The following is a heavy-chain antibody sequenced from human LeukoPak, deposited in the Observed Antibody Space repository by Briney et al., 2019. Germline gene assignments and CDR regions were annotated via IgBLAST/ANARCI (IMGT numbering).Heavy chain of an antibody. CDR2: IYYSGST. J-gene: IGHJ4*02. V-gene: IGHV4-39*07. CDR1: GGSISSSSYY. Sequence: PSETLSLTCTVSGGSISSSSYYWGWIRQPPGKGLEWIGSIYYSGSTYYNPSLKSRVTISVDTSKNQFSLKLSSVTAADTAVYYCARGESRKYYFDYWGQGTLVTVSS. CDR3: ARGESRKYYFDY.